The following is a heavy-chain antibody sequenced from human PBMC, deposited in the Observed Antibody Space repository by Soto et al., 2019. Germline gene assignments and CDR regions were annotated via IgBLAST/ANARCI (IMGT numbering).Heavy chain of an antibody. J-gene: IGHJ5*01. V-gene: IGHV3-30*18. D-gene: IGHD3-10*01. CDR3: AKDFGAWSDS. CDR1: GFVFSTYG. Sequence: GGSLRLSCAASGFVFSTYGMHWVRQAPGKGLEWVALISYDGGDFYYADSVKGRFTISRDNSKHTLSLQMDSLRVEDTAVYYCAKDFGAWSDSWGQGTLVTVSS. CDR2: ISYDGGDF.